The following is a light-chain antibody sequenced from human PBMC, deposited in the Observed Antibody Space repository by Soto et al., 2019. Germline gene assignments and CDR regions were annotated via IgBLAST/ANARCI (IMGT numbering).Light chain of an antibody. J-gene: IGLJ1*01. CDR1: GSDVGGYNY. V-gene: IGLV2-14*03. Sequence: QSVLTLTASMSGSPGQSITISCTGTGSDVGGYNYVSWYQQHPGKAPKLMIYDVSNRPSGVSNRFSGSKSGNTASLTISGLQAEDEADYYCSSYTSSSTFYVFGTGTKVTVL. CDR3: SSYTSSSTFYV. CDR2: DVS.